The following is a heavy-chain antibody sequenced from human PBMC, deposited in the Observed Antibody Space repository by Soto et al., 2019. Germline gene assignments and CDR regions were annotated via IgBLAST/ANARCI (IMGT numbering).Heavy chain of an antibody. D-gene: IGHD1-1*01. Sequence: ASVKVSCKASGGTFSSHGIAWVRQVPGQGLEWVGGIMPTFGSATYAPRFQGRVTISADKSTSTAYMELRSMRSEDTAVYYCATERSAQYFDYWGQGTLVTVSS. CDR1: GGTFSSHG. J-gene: IGHJ4*02. CDR3: ATERSAQYFDY. V-gene: IGHV1-69*06. CDR2: IMPTFGSA.